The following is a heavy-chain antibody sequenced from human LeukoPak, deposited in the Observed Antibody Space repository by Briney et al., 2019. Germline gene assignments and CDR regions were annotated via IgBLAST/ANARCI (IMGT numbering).Heavy chain of an antibody. V-gene: IGHV1-18*01. CDR3: ARVKGRGYYYYYGMDV. CDR2: ISAYNGNT. Sequence: GASVKVSCKASGYTFTSYGISWVRQAPGQGLEWMGWISAYNGNTNYAQKLQGSVTMTTDTSTSTAYMELSSLRSEDTAVYYCARVKGRGYYYYYGMDVWGQGTTVTVSS. CDR1: GYTFTSYG. J-gene: IGHJ6*02.